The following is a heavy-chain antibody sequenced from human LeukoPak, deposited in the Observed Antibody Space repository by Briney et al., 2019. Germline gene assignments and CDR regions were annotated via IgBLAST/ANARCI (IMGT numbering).Heavy chain of an antibody. V-gene: IGHV5-51*01. CDR3: ARRQGCSSTSCPPDY. CDR2: IYPGDSDT. D-gene: IGHD2-2*01. Sequence: GESLKISCRGSGYSFTTYWIGWVRQTPGKGLEWMGIIYPGDSDTRYTPPFQGQVTMSADKSINTAYLQWSSLKASDTAMYYCARRQGCSSTSCPPDYWGQGTLVTVSP. CDR1: GYSFTTYW. J-gene: IGHJ4*02.